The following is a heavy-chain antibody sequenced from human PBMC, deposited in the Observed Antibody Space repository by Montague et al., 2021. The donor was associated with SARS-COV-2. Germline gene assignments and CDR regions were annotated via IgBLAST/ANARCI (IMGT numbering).Heavy chain of an antibody. V-gene: IGHV4-31*03. Sequence: TLSLTCTVSGGSISAGYYWTWTRQIPGKGLEWIGYIYYSGSTYYNPSLKSRVIMSIDTSKHQFSLKVSSVTAADTATYFCASAIAVADTHYYYYGMDVWGQGTTVTVSS. CDR2: IYYSGST. CDR1: GGSISAGYY. J-gene: IGHJ6*02. CDR3: ASAIAVADTHYYYYGMDV. D-gene: IGHD6-19*01.